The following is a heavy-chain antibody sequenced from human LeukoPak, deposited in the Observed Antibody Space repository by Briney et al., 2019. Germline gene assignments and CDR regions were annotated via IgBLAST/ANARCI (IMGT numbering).Heavy chain of an antibody. Sequence: PGRSLRLSCAASGFTFSSYVMHWVRQAPGKGLEWVALISSDESNKYYADSVKGRFTISRDNSKNTLYLQMNSLRAEDTAVYYCAKDVAVALTPRGPLAVYWGQGTLVTVSS. CDR1: GFTFSSYV. D-gene: IGHD6-19*01. J-gene: IGHJ4*02. V-gene: IGHV3-30*18. CDR3: AKDVAVALTPRGPLAVY. CDR2: ISSDESNK.